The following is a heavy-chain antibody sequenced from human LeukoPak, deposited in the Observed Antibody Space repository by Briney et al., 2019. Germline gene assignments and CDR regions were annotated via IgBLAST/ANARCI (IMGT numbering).Heavy chain of an antibody. CDR3: ARGSSSPVPNFDY. CDR2: INPNNGGT. J-gene: IGHJ4*02. V-gene: IGHV1-2*02. CDR1: GYTFTGYY. D-gene: IGHD6-13*01. Sequence: ASVKVSCKASGYTFTGYYMHWVRQAPGQGLEWVGWINPNNGGTSYSQKFQGRVTMTRGTSITTAYMELPTLTSDDTAVYYCARGSSSPVPNFDYWGQGTLVTVSS.